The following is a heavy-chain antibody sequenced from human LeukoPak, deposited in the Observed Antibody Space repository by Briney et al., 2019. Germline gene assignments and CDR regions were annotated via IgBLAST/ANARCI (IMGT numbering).Heavy chain of an antibody. Sequence: ASVKVSCKASGYTFTSYYMHWVRQAPGQGLEWMGIINPSGGSTSYAQKFQGRVTMTRDMSTSTVYMELSSLRSEDTAVYYCAREVAARALGYWGQGTLVTVSS. D-gene: IGHD6-6*01. CDR2: INPSGGST. V-gene: IGHV1-46*01. CDR1: GYTFTSYY. CDR3: AREVAARALGY. J-gene: IGHJ4*02.